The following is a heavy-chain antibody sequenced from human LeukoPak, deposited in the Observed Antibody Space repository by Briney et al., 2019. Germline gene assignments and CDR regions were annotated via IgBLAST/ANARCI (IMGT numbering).Heavy chain of an antibody. D-gene: IGHD2-15*01. V-gene: IGHV3-7*01. CDR2: IKQDGRDK. CDR3: ARDGDGSGDDCPPPLGY. Sequence: GGSLRLSCVGSGFTFSSYWMSWVRQVPGKGLEWVANIKQDGRDKYYAESVRGRFTISRDNAQRSVFLQMNSLKVDDTAIYYCARDGDGSGDDCPPPLGYWGQGTLVTVSS. CDR1: GFTFSSYW. J-gene: IGHJ4*02.